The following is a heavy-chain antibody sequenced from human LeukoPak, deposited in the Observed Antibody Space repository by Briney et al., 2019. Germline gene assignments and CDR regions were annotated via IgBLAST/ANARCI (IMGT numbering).Heavy chain of an antibody. CDR1: GGSISSYY. D-gene: IGHD2-15*01. Sequence: SETLSLTCTVSGGSISSYYWSWLRQPPGKGLEWIGYIYYSGSTNYNPSLKSRVTISVDTPKNQFSLKLSSVTAADTAVYYCARDSDCSGGSCYFDYWGQGTLVTVSS. CDR3: ARDSDCSGGSCYFDY. V-gene: IGHV4-59*01. J-gene: IGHJ4*02. CDR2: IYYSGST.